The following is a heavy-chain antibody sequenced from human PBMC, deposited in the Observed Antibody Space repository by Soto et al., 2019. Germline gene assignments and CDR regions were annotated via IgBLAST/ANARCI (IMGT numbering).Heavy chain of an antibody. V-gene: IGHV4-39*01. J-gene: IGHJ4*02. CDR3: ARSLVGATTLGFDY. D-gene: IGHD1-26*01. Sequence: SETLSLTCTVSGGSISSSSYYWGWIRHPPGKGLEWIGSIYYSGSTYYNPSLKSRVTISVDTSKNQFSLKLSSVTAADTAVYYCARSLVGATTLGFDYWGQGTLVTVSS. CDR1: GGSISSSSYY. CDR2: IYYSGST.